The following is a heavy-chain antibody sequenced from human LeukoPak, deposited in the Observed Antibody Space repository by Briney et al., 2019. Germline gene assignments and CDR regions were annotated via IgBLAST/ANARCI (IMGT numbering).Heavy chain of an antibody. CDR1: GFTFSNYW. D-gene: IGHD2-2*01. Sequence: GGSLRLSCAASGFTFSNYWMSWVRQAPGKGLEWVAVIWYDGSNKYYADSVKGRFTISRDNSKNTLYLQMNSLRAEDTAVYYCARDRRYCSSASCSYYYGMDVWGQGTTVTVSS. CDR2: IWYDGSNK. J-gene: IGHJ6*02. V-gene: IGHV3-33*08. CDR3: ARDRRYCSSASCSYYYGMDV.